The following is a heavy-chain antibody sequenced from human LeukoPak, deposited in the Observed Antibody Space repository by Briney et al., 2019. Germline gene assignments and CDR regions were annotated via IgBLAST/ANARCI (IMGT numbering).Heavy chain of an antibody. D-gene: IGHD4-17*01. J-gene: IGHJ6*02. Sequence: GGSLRLSCAASGFTFSSYAMGWVRQAPGKGLEWVSAISGSGGNTSYADSVKGRFTISRDNAKNSLYLQVNSLRAEDTAVYYCAREMTTVTDTYYYYGMDVWGQGTTVTVSS. CDR1: GFTFSSYA. V-gene: IGHV3-23*01. CDR3: AREMTTVTDTYYYYGMDV. CDR2: ISGSGGNT.